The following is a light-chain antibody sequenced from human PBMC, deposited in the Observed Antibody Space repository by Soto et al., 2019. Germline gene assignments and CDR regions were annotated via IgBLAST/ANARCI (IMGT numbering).Light chain of an antibody. CDR1: QSVSSY. Sequence: DIVLTQSPATLSLSPGERATLSCRASQSVSSYLAWYQQKPGQAPRLLIYDASSRATGIPARFSGSGSGTDFTLTISSLEPEDFAVYFCQQRSNWPVTVGQGTRVEIK. J-gene: IGKJ1*01. V-gene: IGKV3-11*01. CDR2: DAS. CDR3: QQRSNWPVT.